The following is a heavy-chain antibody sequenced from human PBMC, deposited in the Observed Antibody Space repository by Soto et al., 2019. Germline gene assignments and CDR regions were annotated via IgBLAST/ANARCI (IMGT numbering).Heavy chain of an antibody. J-gene: IGHJ5*02. Sequence: GASVKVSCKASGYTFTSYGISWVRQAPGQGLEWMGWISAYNGNTNYAQKLQGRVTMTTDTSTSTAYMELRSLRSDDTAVYYCARDWYNWTYGAPWFDPWGQGTPVTVYS. CDR1: GYTFTSYG. CDR3: ARDWYNWTYGAPWFDP. V-gene: IGHV1-18*01. D-gene: IGHD1-7*01. CDR2: ISAYNGNT.